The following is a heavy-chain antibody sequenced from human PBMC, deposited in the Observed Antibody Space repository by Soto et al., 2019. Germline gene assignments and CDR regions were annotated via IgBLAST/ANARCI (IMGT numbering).Heavy chain of an antibody. CDR2: ISGSGGST. Sequence: GGSLRLSCAASGFTFSSYAMSWVRQAPGKGLEWVSAISGSGGSTYYADSVKGRFTISRDNSKNTLYLQMNSLRAEDTAVYYCAKDAYYYDSSGYYPEYGMDIWGQGTTVTVSS. V-gene: IGHV3-23*01. D-gene: IGHD3-22*01. CDR3: AKDAYYYDSSGYYPEYGMDI. CDR1: GFTFSSYA. J-gene: IGHJ6*02.